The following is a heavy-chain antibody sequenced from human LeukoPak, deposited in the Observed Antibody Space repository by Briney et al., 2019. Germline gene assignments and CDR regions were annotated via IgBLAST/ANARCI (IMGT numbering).Heavy chain of an antibody. CDR3: ARAPEWGKSNFYYYMDV. CDR2: MNPNSGNT. V-gene: IGHV1-8*01. Sequence: ASVKVSCKASGYTFTRYDINWVRQAPGQGLEWMGWMNPNSGNTGYAQKFQGRVTMTRNTSINTAYMELSSLRSEDTAVYYCARAPEWGKSNFYYYMDVWGKGTTVSVSS. D-gene: IGHD1-26*01. J-gene: IGHJ6*03. CDR1: GYTFTRYD.